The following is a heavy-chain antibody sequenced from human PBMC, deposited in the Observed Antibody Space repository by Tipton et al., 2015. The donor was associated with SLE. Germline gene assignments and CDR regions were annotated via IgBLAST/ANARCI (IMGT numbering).Heavy chain of an antibody. CDR3: ARDGSYDSSGYYDY. J-gene: IGHJ4*02. CDR1: GFTVSSNY. D-gene: IGHD3-22*01. V-gene: IGHV3-66*02. CDR2: IYSGGST. Sequence: SLRLSCAASGFTVSSNYMSWVRQAPGKGLGWVSVIYSGGSTYYADSVRGRFTISRDNSKNTLYLQMNSLRAEDTAVYYCARDGSYDSSGYYDYWGQGTLVTVSS.